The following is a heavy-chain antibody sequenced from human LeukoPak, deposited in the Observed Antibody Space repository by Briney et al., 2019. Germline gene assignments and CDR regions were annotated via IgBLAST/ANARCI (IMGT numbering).Heavy chain of an antibody. Sequence: PGGSLRLSCAASGFTVSSNYMSWVRQAPGKGLEWVSSISSSSSYIYYADSVKGRFTISRDNAKNSLYLQMNSLRAEDTAVYYCARASYSSSWSHFDYWGQGTLVTVSS. J-gene: IGHJ4*02. CDR1: GFTVSSNY. D-gene: IGHD6-13*01. V-gene: IGHV3-21*01. CDR2: ISSSSSYI. CDR3: ARASYSSSWSHFDY.